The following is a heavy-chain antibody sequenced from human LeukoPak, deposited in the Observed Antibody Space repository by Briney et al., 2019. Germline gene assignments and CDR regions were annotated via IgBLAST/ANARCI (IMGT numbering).Heavy chain of an antibody. J-gene: IGHJ6*02. Sequence: GGSLRLSCAASGFTFNIFAMNWVRQAPGKGLEWVANIKQDGSEKYYVDSVKGRFTICSDNAKNSLYLQMNSLRAEDTAVYYCASDTYGSGSYPMDVWGQGTTVTVSS. CDR3: ASDTYGSGSYPMDV. CDR1: GFTFNIFA. D-gene: IGHD3-10*01. CDR2: IKQDGSEK. V-gene: IGHV3-7*01.